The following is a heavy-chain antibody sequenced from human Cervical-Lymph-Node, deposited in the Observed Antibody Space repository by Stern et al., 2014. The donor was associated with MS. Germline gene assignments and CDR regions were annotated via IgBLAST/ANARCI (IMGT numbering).Heavy chain of an antibody. CDR2: IYSGGDT. CDR1: GFTVTNNY. Sequence: VQLVESGGNLVQPGGSRRLSCAVSGFTVTNNYMSWVRQAPGKGLEWVLVIYSGGDTYYADSVKGRFTISRDKSKNTLYLQMNSLTEEDTAVYYCVRGTDMDVWGQGTTVTVS. CDR3: VRGTDMDV. V-gene: IGHV3-66*01. J-gene: IGHJ6*02.